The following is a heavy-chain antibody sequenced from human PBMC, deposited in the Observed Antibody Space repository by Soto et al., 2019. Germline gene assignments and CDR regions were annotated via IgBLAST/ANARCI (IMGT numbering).Heavy chain of an antibody. CDR1: GFTFSSYA. J-gene: IGHJ6*02. Sequence: GGSLRLSCAASGFTFSSYAMHWVRQAPGKGLEWVAVISYDGSNKYYADSVKGRFTISRDNSKNTLYLQMNSLRAEDTAVYYCARDTLIAAAGNYYYYGMDVWGQGTTVTVSS. D-gene: IGHD6-13*01. CDR3: ARDTLIAAAGNYYYYGMDV. CDR2: ISYDGSNK. V-gene: IGHV3-30-3*01.